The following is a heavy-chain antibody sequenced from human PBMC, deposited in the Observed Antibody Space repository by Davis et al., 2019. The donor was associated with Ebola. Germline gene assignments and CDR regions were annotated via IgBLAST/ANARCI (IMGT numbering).Heavy chain of an antibody. Sequence: PGGSLRLSCKTSGYGFTDYAVAWVRQMPGKGLEWVGLIYPGGSTAQYSPSFQGQVTVSADKSITTAYLQWTALKPSDTAIYYCARQGGIWSSRNVFDVWGLGTKVSV. CDR2: IYPGGSTA. CDR3: ARQGGIWSSRNVFDV. D-gene: IGHD3-3*01. J-gene: IGHJ3*01. V-gene: IGHV5-51*01. CDR1: GYGFTDYA.